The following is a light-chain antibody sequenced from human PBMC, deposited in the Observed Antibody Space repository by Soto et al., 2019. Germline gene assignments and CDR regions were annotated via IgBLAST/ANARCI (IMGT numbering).Light chain of an antibody. CDR1: GSDVGGYNY. CDR3: SSYTSSSTYV. CDR2: DVN. J-gene: IGLJ1*01. Sequence: QSVLTQPRSVSGSPGQSVTISCTGTGSDVGGYNYVSWYQQYPGKAPKFVIYDVNKRPSGVPDRFSGSKSGNTASLTISGLQAEDEADYYCSSYTSSSTYVFGTGTKATVL. V-gene: IGLV2-11*01.